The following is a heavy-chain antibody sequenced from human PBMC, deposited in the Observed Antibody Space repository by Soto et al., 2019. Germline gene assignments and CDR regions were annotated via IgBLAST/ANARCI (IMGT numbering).Heavy chain of an antibody. D-gene: IGHD6-6*01. CDR2: INPSGGST. Sequence: QVQLVQSGAEVKKPGASVKVSCKASGYTFTSYYMHWVRQAPGQGLEWMGIINPSGGSTSYAQKFQGRVTMTRDTSTSTVYMELGSLRSEDTAVYYCASKTQLVRDYYYGMDVWGQGTTVTVSS. J-gene: IGHJ6*02. CDR3: ASKTQLVRDYYYGMDV. CDR1: GYTFTSYY. V-gene: IGHV1-46*01.